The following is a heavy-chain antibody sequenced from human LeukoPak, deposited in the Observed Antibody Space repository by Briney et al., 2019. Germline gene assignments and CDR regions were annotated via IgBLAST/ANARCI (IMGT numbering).Heavy chain of an antibody. Sequence: GGSLRLSCAASGFTFSGYYMTWIRQAPGKGLEGVSYISGDGNTIDYADAVKGRFTISRDNAKNSLYLQMNSLRAEDTALYYCARGGAQGMDVWGQGTTVTVS. D-gene: IGHD1-26*01. CDR3: ARGGAQGMDV. J-gene: IGHJ6*02. V-gene: IGHV3-11*01. CDR1: GFTFSGYY. CDR2: ISGDGNTI.